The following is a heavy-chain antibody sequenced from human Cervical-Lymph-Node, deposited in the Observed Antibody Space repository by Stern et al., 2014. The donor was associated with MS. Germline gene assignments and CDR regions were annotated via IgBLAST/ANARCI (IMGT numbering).Heavy chain of an antibody. Sequence: VQLEESGPGLVKPSGTLSLTCAVSGGSISNTNWWGWVRQTPGMGVGWIGEIYHSGTTNFSPSLKSRVTMSVDKSKNQFSLEGKSVTAADTAIYHCARVNTGYNWFDYWGQGTLVTVSS. CDR1: GGSISNTNW. CDR2: IYHSGTT. D-gene: IGHD5-12*01. J-gene: IGHJ5*01. V-gene: IGHV4-4*02. CDR3: ARVNTGYNWFDY.